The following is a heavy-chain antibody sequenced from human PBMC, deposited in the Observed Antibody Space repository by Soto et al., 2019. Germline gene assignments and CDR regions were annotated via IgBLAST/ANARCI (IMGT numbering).Heavy chain of an antibody. D-gene: IGHD3-3*02. J-gene: IGHJ6*01. V-gene: IGHV1-69*05. CDR1: GGTFRTSA. CDR3: ARDKDRQQLGGNYYYIMDV. CDR2: IMPVFPTP. Sequence: QVQLVQSGAEVKKPGSSVKVSCKTSGGTFRTSAISWVRQAPGQGLEWMGGIMPVFPTPDYAQKFQGRVTXPXDXPTGTAYMELSSLRSEDTAVYYCARDKDRQQLGGNYYYIMDVWGQGTTVTVSS.